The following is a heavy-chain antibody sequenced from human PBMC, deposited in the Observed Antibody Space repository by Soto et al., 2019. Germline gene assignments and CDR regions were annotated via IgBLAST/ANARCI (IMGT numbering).Heavy chain of an antibody. Sequence: ASVKVSCKXSGYTFTSYGISWVRQAPGQGLEWMGWISAYNGNTNYAQKLQGRVTMTTDTSTSTAYMELRSLRSDDTAVYYCARDATTAYYYDSSGPSAFDIWGQGTMVTVS. CDR1: GYTFTSYG. CDR3: ARDATTAYYYDSSGPSAFDI. CDR2: ISAYNGNT. V-gene: IGHV1-18*04. J-gene: IGHJ3*02. D-gene: IGHD3-22*01.